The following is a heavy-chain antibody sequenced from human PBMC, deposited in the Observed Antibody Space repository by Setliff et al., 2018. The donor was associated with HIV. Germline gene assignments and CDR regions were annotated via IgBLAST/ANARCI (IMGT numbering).Heavy chain of an antibody. CDR1: GYTFISYG. D-gene: IGHD6-13*01. Sequence: GASVKVSCKASGYTFISYGISWVRQAPGQGLEWMGWISPYNGHTNYAQKVQGRVTMTRDTFTSTAYMELRSLRSDDTDVYYCARDAARRAAADTPVWFDPWGQGTLVTVSS. CDR2: ISPYNGHT. J-gene: IGHJ5*02. V-gene: IGHV1-18*01. CDR3: ARDAARRAAADTPVWFDP.